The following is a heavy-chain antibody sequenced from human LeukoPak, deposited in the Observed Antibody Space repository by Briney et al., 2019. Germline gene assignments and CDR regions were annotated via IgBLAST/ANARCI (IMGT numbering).Heavy chain of an antibody. V-gene: IGHV3-30*02. CDR2: IRYDGSNK. D-gene: IGHD6-19*01. J-gene: IGHJ4*02. CDR3: AKAWGPVAGPLDY. Sequence: GGSPRLSCAASGFTFSSYGMHWVRQAPGKGLEWVAFIRYDGSNKYYADSVKGRFTISRDNSKNTLYLQMNSLRAEDTAVYYCAKAWGPVAGPLDYWGQGTLVTVSS. CDR1: GFTFSSYG.